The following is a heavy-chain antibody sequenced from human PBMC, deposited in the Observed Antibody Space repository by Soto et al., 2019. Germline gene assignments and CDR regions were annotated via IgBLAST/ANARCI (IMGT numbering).Heavy chain of an antibody. Sequence: SETLSITCAVSSGSISHYYCSWIRQPAGKGLEWIGRIFTSGSTNYNPSLKGRVTMSIDTAKNQFSLKLSSVTAADTAMYYCTRIRMERGYKWFDPWGQRPPVP. CDR1: SGSISHYY. V-gene: IGHV4-4*07. J-gene: IGHJ5*02. D-gene: IGHD1-1*01. CDR3: TRIRMERGYKWFDP. CDR2: IFTSGST.